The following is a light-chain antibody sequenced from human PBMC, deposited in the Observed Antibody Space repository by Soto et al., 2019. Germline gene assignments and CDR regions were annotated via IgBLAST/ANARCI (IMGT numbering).Light chain of an antibody. J-gene: IGKJ5*01. CDR2: GAS. Sequence: EIVMTQSPATLSVSPGERATLSCRASQSVSSNLAWYQQKPGQAPRLLIHGASTRATGIPARFSGSGSGTEFTLTISSLQSEDFAVYYCQQSNKLPLITFSQRTRLEIK. V-gene: IGKV3-15*01. CDR3: QQSNKLPLIT. CDR1: QSVSSN.